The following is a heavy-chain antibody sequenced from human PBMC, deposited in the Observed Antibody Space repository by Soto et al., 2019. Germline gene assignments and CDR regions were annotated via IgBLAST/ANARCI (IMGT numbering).Heavy chain of an antibody. D-gene: IGHD6-13*01. CDR3: ARERIAAAAALDY. CDR2: IIPIFGTA. CDR1: GGTFSSYA. J-gene: IGHJ4*02. Sequence: SVKVSCKASGGTFSSYAISWVRQAPGQGLEWMGGIIPIFGTANYAQKFQGRVTITADESTSTAYMELSSLRSEDTAVYYCARERIAAAAALDYWGQGTLVTVSS. V-gene: IGHV1-69*13.